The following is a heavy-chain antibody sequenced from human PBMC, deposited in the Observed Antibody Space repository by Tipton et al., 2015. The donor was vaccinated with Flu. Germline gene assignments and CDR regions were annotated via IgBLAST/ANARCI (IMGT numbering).Heavy chain of an antibody. Sequence: TPSLTCTVSGESISDYYWSWIRQSPGKGLEYIGDIYYTGSTTYNPSLKSRVTISVDTSKSQLSLNLYSMTAADTAVYYCARASGSGTYVIFDFWGQGSLVTVSS. J-gene: IGHJ4*02. CDR1: GESISDYY. CDR3: ARASGSGTYVIFDF. V-gene: IGHV4-59*01. D-gene: IGHD3-10*01. CDR2: IYYTGST.